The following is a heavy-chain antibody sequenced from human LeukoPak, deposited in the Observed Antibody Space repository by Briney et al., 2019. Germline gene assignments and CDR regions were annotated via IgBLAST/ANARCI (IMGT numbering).Heavy chain of an antibody. CDR1: GFTFSGSA. V-gene: IGHV3-23*01. CDR2: ISGSGGST. J-gene: IGHJ4*02. Sequence: GVSLRLSCAASGFTFSGSAMSWVRQAPGKGLEWVSAISGSGGSTYYADSVKGRFTISRDNSKNTLYLQMNSLRAEDTAVYYCAKAAGYSGYEKLDYWGQGTLVTVSS. D-gene: IGHD5-12*01. CDR3: AKAAGYSGYEKLDY.